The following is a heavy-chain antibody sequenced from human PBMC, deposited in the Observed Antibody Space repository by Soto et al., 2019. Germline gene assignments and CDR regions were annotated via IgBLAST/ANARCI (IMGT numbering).Heavy chain of an antibody. CDR2: IIPLFGTA. Sequence: SVKVSCKASGGTFRRYTISWVRQAPGQGLEWMGGIIPLFGTANYVQKFQGRVTLTADESTSTAYMELSSLRSEDTAVYYCASHSHGVSLNRDYYYGMDVWGQGTTVTV. J-gene: IGHJ6*02. V-gene: IGHV1-69*13. CDR3: ASHSHGVSLNRDYYYGMDV. D-gene: IGHD2-8*01. CDR1: GGTFRRYT.